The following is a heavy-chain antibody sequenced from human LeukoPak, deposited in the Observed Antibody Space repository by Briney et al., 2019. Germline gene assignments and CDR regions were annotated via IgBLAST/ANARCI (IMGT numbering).Heavy chain of an antibody. J-gene: IGHJ3*02. D-gene: IGHD6-25*01. Sequence: SETLSLTCAVYGGSFSGYYWSWIRQPPGKGLEWIGEINHSGSTNYNPSLKSRVTISVDTSKNQFSLKLSSVTAADTAVYYCARDQYDSAWQRGAAFDIWGQGTMATVSS. CDR3: ARDQYDSAWQRGAAFDI. V-gene: IGHV4-34*01. CDR1: GGSFSGYY. CDR2: INHSGST.